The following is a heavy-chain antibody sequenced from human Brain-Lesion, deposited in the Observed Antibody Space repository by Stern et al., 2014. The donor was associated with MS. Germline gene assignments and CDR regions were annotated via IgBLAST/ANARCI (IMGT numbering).Heavy chain of an antibody. V-gene: IGHV4-4*02. CDR3: ARFPASRPHVFDS. CDR1: GGSISSSNW. J-gene: IGHJ4*02. Sequence: VQLVESGPGLVKPSGTLSLTCAVSGGSISSSNWWSWVRQSPGKGLEWIGESDHSGSTIYNPSLKSRVTASVDKSKNPISLNLRSVTAADTAVYFCARFPASRPHVFDSWGQGTLVTVSS. CDR2: SDHSGST. D-gene: IGHD6-13*01.